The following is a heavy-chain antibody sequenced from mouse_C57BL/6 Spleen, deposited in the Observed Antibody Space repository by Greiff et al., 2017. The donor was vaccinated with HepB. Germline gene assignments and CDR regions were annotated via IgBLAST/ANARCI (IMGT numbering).Heavy chain of an antibody. V-gene: IGHV1-4*01. CDR2: INPSSGYT. D-gene: IGHD1-1*01. CDR3: ASGLWVGDY. J-gene: IGHJ2*01. CDR1: GYTFTSYT. Sequence: QVQLKESGAELARPGASVKMSCKASGYTFTSYTMHWVKQRPGQGLEWIGYINPSSGYTKYNQKFKDKATLTADKSSSTAYMQLSSLTSEDSAVYYCASGLWVGDYWGQGTTLTVSS.